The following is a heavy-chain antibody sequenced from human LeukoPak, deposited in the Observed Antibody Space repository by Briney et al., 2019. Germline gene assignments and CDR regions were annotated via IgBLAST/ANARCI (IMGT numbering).Heavy chain of an antibody. CDR2: IKQDGSER. Sequence: PGGSLRLSCATSGFNFRSYWMSWVRQAPGKGLEWVANIKQDGSERNYVDSVKGRFTISRDNAKNSLYLEVNSLRAEDTAVYYCYCAVEDYWGQGTLVTVSS. V-gene: IGHV3-7*01. J-gene: IGHJ4*02. D-gene: IGHD2-15*01. CDR1: GFNFRSYW. CDR3: YCAVEDY.